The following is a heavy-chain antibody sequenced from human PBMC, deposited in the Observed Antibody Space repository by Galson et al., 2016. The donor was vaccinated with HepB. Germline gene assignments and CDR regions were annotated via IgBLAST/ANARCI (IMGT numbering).Heavy chain of an antibody. CDR1: GDSVSTKAYY. D-gene: IGHD1-26*01. J-gene: IGHJ5*02. CDR3: GRDGQGSGIDP. CDR2: ILYSGTT. V-gene: IGHV4-31*03. Sequence: TLSLTCTVSGDSVSTKAYYWSWIRQHPGKGLEWIGYILYSGTTHYNPSLKSRLTVSVNLSTNQFSLNLRSVTAADTAVYYCGRDGQGSGIDPWGQGTLVIVSS.